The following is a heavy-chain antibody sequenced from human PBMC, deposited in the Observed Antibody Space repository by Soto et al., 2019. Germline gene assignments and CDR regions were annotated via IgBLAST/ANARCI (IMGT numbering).Heavy chain of an antibody. CDR1: GFTFSTYW. D-gene: IGHD6-19*01. CDR2: VKGDGSER. Sequence: GGSLRLFCAASGFTFSTYWMHWVRQAPGKGLVWVSRVKGDGSERTYADSVKGRFTISRDNTKNTLDLQMNSLRPEDTAVYYCVRAQWLADDVFDIWGHGTMGTVS. V-gene: IGHV3-74*01. CDR3: VRAQWLADDVFDI. J-gene: IGHJ3*02.